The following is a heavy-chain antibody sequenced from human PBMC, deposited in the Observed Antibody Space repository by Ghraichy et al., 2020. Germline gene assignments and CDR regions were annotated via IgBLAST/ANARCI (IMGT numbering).Heavy chain of an antibody. CDR1: GLSFSRHW. J-gene: IGHJ6*02. V-gene: IGHV3-7*03. Sequence: GGSLRLSCIASGLSFSRHWISWVRRAPGMGLEWVANISPDGGQQYYVGSVRGRFTISRDNAKNSLFLQMNSLIAEDTAVYYCARDADGFNIWGQGTRVSVSS. CDR2: ISPDGGQQ. CDR3: ARDADGFNI. D-gene: IGHD5-24*01.